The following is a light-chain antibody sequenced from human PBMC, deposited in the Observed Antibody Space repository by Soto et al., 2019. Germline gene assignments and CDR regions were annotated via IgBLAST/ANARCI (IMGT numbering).Light chain of an antibody. CDR3: GAWDTSLTVYV. CDR2: DSD. Sequence: QSALTQPPSVSAAPGQEVTISCSGSSSNIAANSVSWYQHLPGTGPKLLIYDSDRRPSGTPARFSGSKSGTSATLGITGLQTGDEADYYCGAWDTSLTVYVFGSGTKVTVL. J-gene: IGLJ1*01. CDR1: SSNIAANS. V-gene: IGLV1-51*01.